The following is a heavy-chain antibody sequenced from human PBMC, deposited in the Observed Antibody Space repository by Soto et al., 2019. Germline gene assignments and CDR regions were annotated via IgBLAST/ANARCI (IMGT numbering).Heavy chain of an antibody. CDR3: AREFCSGGNCYTYYFDP. CDR2: INTDGSNT. Sequence: GGSLRLSCAASGLTFNRYWMRWVRHAPGKGLVWVSHINTDGSNTNYADSVKGRFTISRDNAKSTLFLQMNSLRDEDTAVYYCAREFCSGGNCYTYYFDPWGQGIPVTVSS. J-gene: IGHJ5*02. CDR1: GLTFNRYW. D-gene: IGHD2-15*01. V-gene: IGHV3-74*01.